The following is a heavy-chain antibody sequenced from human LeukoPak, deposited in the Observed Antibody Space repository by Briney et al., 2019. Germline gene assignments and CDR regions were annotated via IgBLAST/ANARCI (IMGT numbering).Heavy chain of an antibody. CDR3: ARGHSYGSALGY. D-gene: IGHD5-18*01. J-gene: IGHJ4*02. CDR2: INHSGST. V-gene: IGHV4-34*01. CDR1: GGSFSGYY. Sequence: SETLSLTCAVYGGSFSGYYWSWIRQPPGKGLEWIGEINHSGSTNYNPSLKSRVTISVDTSKNQFSLKLSSVTAADTAVYYCARGHSYGSALGYWGQGTLVTVSS.